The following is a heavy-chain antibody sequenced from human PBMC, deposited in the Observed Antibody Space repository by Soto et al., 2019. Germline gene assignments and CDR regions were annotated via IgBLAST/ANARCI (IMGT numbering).Heavy chain of an antibody. Sequence: GGSLRLSCAASGFTFSRYSMNWVRQAPGKGLEWLSYINSISTTIYYADSVKGRFTISRDNAKNSLYLQMNSLGAEDTAVYYCARERRKGRYCISTSCYLQENAFDIWGQGTMVTVSS. D-gene: IGHD2-2*01. CDR3: ARERRKGRYCISTSCYLQENAFDI. V-gene: IGHV3-48*01. CDR1: GFTFSRYS. J-gene: IGHJ3*02. CDR2: INSISTTI.